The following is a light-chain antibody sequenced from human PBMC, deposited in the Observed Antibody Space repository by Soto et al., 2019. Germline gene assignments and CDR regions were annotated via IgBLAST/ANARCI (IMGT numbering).Light chain of an antibody. Sequence: DIVMTQSPATLSVSPGERASLSCRASQSVNSNLAWYQQKPGQAPRILIYAASTRATGVPGRFSGSGSRTEFTLTISSLQSEDFAVYYCQQYNKWPYTFGQGTKVDIK. CDR2: AAS. CDR3: QQYNKWPYT. J-gene: IGKJ2*01. CDR1: QSVNSN. V-gene: IGKV3-15*01.